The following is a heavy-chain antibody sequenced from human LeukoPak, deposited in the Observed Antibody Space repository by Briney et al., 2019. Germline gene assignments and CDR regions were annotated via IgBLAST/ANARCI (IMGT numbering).Heavy chain of an antibody. CDR1: GGSFSGYY. V-gene: IGHV4-34*01. CDR3: ARGGGGSGSYYSLKYYYYGMDV. CDR2: INHSGST. Sequence: SETLSLTCAVYGGSFSGYYWSWIRQPPGKGLEWIGEINHSGSTNYNPSLKSRVTISVDTSKNQFSLKLSSVTAADTAVYYCARGGGGSGSYYSLKYYYYGMDVWGKGTTVTVSS. J-gene: IGHJ6*04. D-gene: IGHD3-10*01.